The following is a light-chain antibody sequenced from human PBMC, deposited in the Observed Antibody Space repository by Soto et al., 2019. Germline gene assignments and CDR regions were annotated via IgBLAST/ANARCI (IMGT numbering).Light chain of an antibody. V-gene: IGLV6-57*04. CDR1: SGSIASNY. J-gene: IGLJ3*02. CDR3: QSYDSSNWV. CDR2: EDN. Sequence: NFMLTQPHSVSGSPGKTVTISCTRSSGSIASNYVQWYQQRPGSAPTTVIYEDNQRPSGVPDRFSGSIDSSSNSASLTISGLKTEDEADYYCQSYDSSNWVFGGGTQVTVL.